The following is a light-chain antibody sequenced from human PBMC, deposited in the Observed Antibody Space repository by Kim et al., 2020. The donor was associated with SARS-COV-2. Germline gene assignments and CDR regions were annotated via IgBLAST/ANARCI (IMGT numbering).Light chain of an antibody. Sequence: KTATISGTRSSGSIASNYVQWYRQRPGSAPTTVIYEDNQRPSGVPDRFSGSIDSSSNSASLTISRLKTEDEADYYCQSYDSSNHGVFGGGTQLTVL. V-gene: IGLV6-57*03. CDR2: EDN. CDR1: SGSIASNY. J-gene: IGLJ3*02. CDR3: QSYDSSNHGV.